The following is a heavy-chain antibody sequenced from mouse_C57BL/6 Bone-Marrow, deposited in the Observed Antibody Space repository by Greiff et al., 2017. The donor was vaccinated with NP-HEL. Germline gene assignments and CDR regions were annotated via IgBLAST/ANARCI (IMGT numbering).Heavy chain of an antibody. CDR1: GYTFTSYD. Sequence: QVQLQQSGPELVKPGASVKLSCKASGYTFTSYDINWVKQRPGQGLEWIGWIYPRDGSTKYNEKFKGKATLTVDTSSSTAYMELHSLTSEDAAVYFCARKRGGLWYPRYFDVWGTGTTVTVSS. V-gene: IGHV1-85*01. CDR2: IYPRDGST. J-gene: IGHJ1*03. CDR3: ARKRGGLWYPRYFDV. D-gene: IGHD2-1*01.